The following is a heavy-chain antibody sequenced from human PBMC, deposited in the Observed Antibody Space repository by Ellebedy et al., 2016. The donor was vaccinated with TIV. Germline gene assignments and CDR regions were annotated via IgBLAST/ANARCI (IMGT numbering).Heavy chain of an antibody. J-gene: IGHJ4*02. V-gene: IGHV5-51*01. CDR3: ARSPGYCTNGVCYDY. Sequence: GESLKISCKGSGYSFTSYWIGWVRQMPGKGLEWMGIIYPGDSDTRYSPYFQGQVTISVDKSISTAYLQWGSLKASDTAMIYCARSPGYCTNGVCYDYWGLGTLVTVSS. D-gene: IGHD2-8*01. CDR1: GYSFTSYW. CDR2: IYPGDSDT.